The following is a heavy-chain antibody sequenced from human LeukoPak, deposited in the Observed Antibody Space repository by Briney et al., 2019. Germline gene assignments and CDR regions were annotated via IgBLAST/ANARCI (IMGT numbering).Heavy chain of an antibody. D-gene: IGHD3-22*01. CDR2: ISNNGGYT. CDR3: ARAADSSGYYDY. V-gene: IGHV3-23*01. CDR1: GFTFSSSA. Sequence: GGSLRLSCAASGFTFSSSAMSWVRQAPGKGLEWVSAISNNGGYTYYADSVQGRFTISRDNSKSTLCLQMNSLRAEDTAVYYCARAADSSGYYDYWGQGTLVTVSS. J-gene: IGHJ4*02.